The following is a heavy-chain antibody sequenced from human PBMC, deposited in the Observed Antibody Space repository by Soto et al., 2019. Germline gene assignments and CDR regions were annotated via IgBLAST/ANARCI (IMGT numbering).Heavy chain of an antibody. CDR3: AKDYSSGWCVGGWFDP. J-gene: IGHJ5*02. CDR2: ISGSGGST. V-gene: IGHV3-23*01. Sequence: EVQLLESGGGLVQPGGSLRLSCAASGFTFSSYAMSWVRQAPGKGLEWVSAISGSGGSTYYADSVKGRFTISRDNSKNTLFLQLNSLRAEDTAVYYCAKDYSSGWCVGGWFDPWGQGTLVTVSS. D-gene: IGHD6-19*01. CDR1: GFTFSSYA.